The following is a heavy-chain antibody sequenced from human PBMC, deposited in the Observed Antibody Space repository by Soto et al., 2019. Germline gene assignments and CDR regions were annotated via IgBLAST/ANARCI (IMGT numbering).Heavy chain of an antibody. J-gene: IGHJ6*02. CDR1: GFNLSNYV. CDR2: TSSSSSYI. V-gene: IGHV3-21*01. CDR3: ARDCADGELLSCSYGMDV. Sequence: GGSPRLPYAASGFNLSNYVTGWVRQAPGKGLEWVSSTSSSSSYIYYADSVKGRFTISRDNAKNSLYLQMNSLRAEDTAVYYCARDCADGELLSCSYGMDVWGQGTTVTVSS. D-gene: IGHD3-10*01.